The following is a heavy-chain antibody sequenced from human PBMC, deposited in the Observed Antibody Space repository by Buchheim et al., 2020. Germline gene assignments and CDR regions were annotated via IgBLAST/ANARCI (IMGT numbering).Heavy chain of an antibody. V-gene: IGHV3-23*01. D-gene: IGHD4/OR15-4a*01. CDR3: ARGGLYDFYYMDV. J-gene: IGHJ6*03. Sequence: EVQLLESGGGLVQPGGSLRLSCAASGFTFSSYAMSWVRQAPGKGLEWVSAISGSGVSTYYADSVKGRFTITRDNAKRSLYLQMNSLRAEDTAMYYCARGGLYDFYYMDVWGKGTT. CDR1: GFTFSSYA. CDR2: ISGSGVST.